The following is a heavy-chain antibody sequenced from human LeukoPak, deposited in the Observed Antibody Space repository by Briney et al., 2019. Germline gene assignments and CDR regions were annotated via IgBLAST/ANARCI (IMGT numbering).Heavy chain of an antibody. D-gene: IGHD3-16*01. V-gene: IGHV1-3*03. Sequence: ASVKVSCKASGNTFTDYFIHWVRQAPGQRLEWMGWINTRNNSTKYSQEFQDRVTITRDTSASTAYMELSSLRSEDTALFYCATYSSLSRLGGFDQWGQGTLVTVSS. CDR1: GNTFTDYF. CDR2: INTRNNST. CDR3: ATYSSLSRLGGFDQ. J-gene: IGHJ4*02.